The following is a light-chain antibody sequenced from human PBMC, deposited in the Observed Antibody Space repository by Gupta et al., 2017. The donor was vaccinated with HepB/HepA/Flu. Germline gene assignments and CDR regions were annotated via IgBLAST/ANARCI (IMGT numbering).Light chain of an antibody. V-gene: IGKV1-9*01. CDR2: AAS. Sequence: DIQLTQSPSFLSASVGDRVTITCRASQGMTNFLAWYQQKPGKAPKLLIYAASTLQRGVSSRFSGSEYGTEFTLTISSRQPEDFATYYCQHLHNYVSRTFGQGTKVDIK. CDR3: QHLHNYVSRT. J-gene: IGKJ1*01. CDR1: QGMTNF.